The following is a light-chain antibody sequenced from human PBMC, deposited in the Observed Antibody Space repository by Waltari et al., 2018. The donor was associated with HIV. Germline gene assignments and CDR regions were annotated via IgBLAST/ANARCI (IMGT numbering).Light chain of an antibody. CDR1: SSDVGGYNY. V-gene: IGLV2-8*01. J-gene: IGLJ1*01. CDR3: SSYAGSNNYV. CDR2: EVC. Sequence: QSALTQPPSASGSPGQSVTISCTGTSSDVGGYNYVSWYQQHPGKAPKLMIYEVCKRPSGFPVRFSGSKSGHTASLTVSGLQADDEADYYCSSYAGSNNYVFGTGTKVTVL.